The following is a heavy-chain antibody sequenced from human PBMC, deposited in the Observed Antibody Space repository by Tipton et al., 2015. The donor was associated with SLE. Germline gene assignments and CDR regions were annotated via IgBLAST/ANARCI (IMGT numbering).Heavy chain of an antibody. CDR1: GGSISSTAYY. CDR2: IYYSGSS. V-gene: IGHV4-39*01. CDR3: ARQNIVATRGAFDI. Sequence: TLSLTCTVSGGSISSTAYYWGWIRQPPGKGLEWIGIIYYSGSSYRNPSLKSRVTISVDTSKNQFSLRLSSVTAADTAVYYCARQNIVATRGAFDIWGQGTMVTVSS. J-gene: IGHJ3*02. D-gene: IGHD5-12*01.